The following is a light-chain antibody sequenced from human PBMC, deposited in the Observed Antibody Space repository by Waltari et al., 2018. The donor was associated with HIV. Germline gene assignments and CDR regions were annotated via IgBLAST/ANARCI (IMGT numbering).Light chain of an antibody. V-gene: IGKV3-20*01. J-gene: IGKJ2*01. CDR1: QSVSSSY. Sequence: EIVLTQSPGTLSLSPGERATLSCRASQSVSSSYLAWYQQKPGQAPRLLIYGASSRATGIPDRFCGSGSGTDFTLTISRLEPEDFAVYYCQQYGSSPPAYTFGQGTKLEIK. CDR2: GAS. CDR3: QQYGSSPPAYT.